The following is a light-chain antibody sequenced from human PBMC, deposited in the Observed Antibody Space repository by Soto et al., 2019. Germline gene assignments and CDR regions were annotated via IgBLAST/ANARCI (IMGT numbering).Light chain of an antibody. CDR3: NSYASSSTPYV. V-gene: IGLV2-14*01. Sequence: QSALAQPASVSGSPGQSITLSCTGTSSDVGGYNYVSWYQQHPGKAPKLMIYEVSNRPSGVSNRFSGSKSGNTASLTISGLQAEDEADYYCNSYASSSTPYVFGTGTKVTVL. J-gene: IGLJ1*01. CDR1: SSDVGGYNY. CDR2: EVS.